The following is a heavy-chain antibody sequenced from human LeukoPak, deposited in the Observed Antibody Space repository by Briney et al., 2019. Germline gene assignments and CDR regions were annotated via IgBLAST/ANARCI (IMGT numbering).Heavy chain of an antibody. CDR3: AREGYSSGFDY. V-gene: IGHV7-4-1*02. CDR1: GYTFTSYA. Sequence: ASVKVSCKASGYTFTSYAMNWVRQAPGQGLEWMGWINTNTGNPMYAQGFIGRFVFSLDTSVSTAYLQISSLKAEDTAVYYCAREGYSSGFDYWGQGTLVTVSS. CDR2: INTNTGNP. D-gene: IGHD5-18*01. J-gene: IGHJ4*02.